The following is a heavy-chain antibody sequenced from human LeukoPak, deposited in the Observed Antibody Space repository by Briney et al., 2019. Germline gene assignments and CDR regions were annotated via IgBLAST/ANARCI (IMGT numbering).Heavy chain of an antibody. V-gene: IGHV3-30*02. CDR1: GFTFRSYG. CDR3: ARAVSSASPASDI. J-gene: IGHJ3*02. CDR2: IRYDGSNN. D-gene: IGHD6-19*01. Sequence: PGGSLRLSCAASGFTFRSYGMHWVRQAPGKGLEWVAFIRYDGSNNDYADSVKGRFTIFRDNSKNTLYLQMNSLRAEDTAVYYCARAVSSASPASDIWGQGTMVTVS.